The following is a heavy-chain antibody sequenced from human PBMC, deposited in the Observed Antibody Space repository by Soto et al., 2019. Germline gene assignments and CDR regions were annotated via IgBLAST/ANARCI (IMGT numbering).Heavy chain of an antibody. CDR2: IFPGDSDT. V-gene: IGHV5-51*01. D-gene: IGHD6-19*01. Sequence: GGSLKISCKDSGFGFASPWFGWGGRLPGKGRRGRGVIFPGDSDTRYSPSFQGQVTISADKSISTAYLQWSSLKASDTAMYYCARSRRGAYSSGWYSLSGYYNYGIDVWGQGTKVTVSS. CDR3: ARSRRGAYSSGWYSLSGYYNYGIDV. J-gene: IGHJ6*02. CDR1: GFGFASPW.